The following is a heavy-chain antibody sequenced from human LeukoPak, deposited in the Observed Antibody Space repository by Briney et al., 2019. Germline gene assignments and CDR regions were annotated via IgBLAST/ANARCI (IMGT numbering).Heavy chain of an antibody. J-gene: IGHJ4*02. CDR2: IIPIFGTA. CDR1: GGTFSSYA. V-gene: IGHV1-69*01. D-gene: IGHD2-2*01. Sequence: GASVKVSCKASGGTFSSYAISWVRQAPGQGLEWMGGIIPIFGTANYAQKFQGRVTITADESTSTAYMELSSLRSEDTAVYYCARNPPVVPAAFFDYWGQGTLVTVSS. CDR3: ARNPPVVPAAFFDY.